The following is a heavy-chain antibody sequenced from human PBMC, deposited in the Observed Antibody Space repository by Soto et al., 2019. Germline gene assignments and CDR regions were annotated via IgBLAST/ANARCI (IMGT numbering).Heavy chain of an antibody. J-gene: IGHJ4*02. D-gene: IGHD3-3*01. CDR2: IDNSGST. Sequence: LSLTCTVSGGSISNYFCNWIRQPAGKGLEWIGRIDNSGSTNYNPSLKSRITMSADTSRNQFSLKLNSVTAADTAVYYCARGGQDFWSGPFDYWGQGALVTVSS. CDR3: ARGGQDFWSGPFDY. CDR1: GGSISNYF. V-gene: IGHV4-4*07.